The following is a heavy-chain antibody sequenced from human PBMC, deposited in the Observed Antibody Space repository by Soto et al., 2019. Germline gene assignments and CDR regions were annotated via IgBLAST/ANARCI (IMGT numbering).Heavy chain of an antibody. CDR1: GFTFSSYA. Sequence: GGSLRLSCAASGFTFSSYAMSWVRQAPGKGLEWVSAISGSGGSTYYADSVKGRFTISRDNSKNTLYLQMNSLRAEDTAVYYCAKDGGSDYYDSTGPPKIINYYYYGMDVWGQGTTVTVSS. CDR3: AKDGGSDYYDSTGPPKIINYYYYGMDV. D-gene: IGHD3-22*01. V-gene: IGHV3-23*01. CDR2: ISGSGGST. J-gene: IGHJ6*02.